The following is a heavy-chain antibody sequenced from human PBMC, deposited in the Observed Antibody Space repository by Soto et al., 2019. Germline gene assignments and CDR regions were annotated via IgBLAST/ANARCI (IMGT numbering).Heavy chain of an antibody. CDR3: ARGVATDPRGAFAMVPEGDY. CDR2: INAGNGNT. CDR1: GYTFTSYA. V-gene: IGHV1-3*01. J-gene: IGHJ4*02. Sequence: ASVKVSCKASGYTFTSYAMHWVRQAPGQRLEWMGWINAGNGNTKYSQKFQGRVTITRDTSASTAYMELSSLRSEDTAVYYCARGVATDPRGAFAMVPEGDYWGQGTLVTVSS. D-gene: IGHD5-12*01.